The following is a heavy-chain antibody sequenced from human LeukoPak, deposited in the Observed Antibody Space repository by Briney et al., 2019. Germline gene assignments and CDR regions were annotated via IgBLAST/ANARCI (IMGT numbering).Heavy chain of an antibody. CDR2: ISSSSSYI. V-gene: IGHV3-21*01. CDR3: ARVASSTSGGYYYYYMDV. D-gene: IGHD2-2*01. Sequence: GGSLRLSCAASGFTFSNYAMSWVRQAPGKGLEWVSSISSSSSYIYYADSVKGRFTISRDNAKNSLYLQMNSLRAEDTAVYYCARVASSTSGGYYYYYMDVWGKGTTVTVSS. CDR1: GFTFSNYA. J-gene: IGHJ6*03.